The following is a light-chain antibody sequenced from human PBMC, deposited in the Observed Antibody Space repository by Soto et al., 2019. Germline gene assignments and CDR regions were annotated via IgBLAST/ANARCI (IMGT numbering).Light chain of an antibody. Sequence: ELVMTQSPATQSVSPGERATLSCRTSQSVSSNLAWYQQKPGQAPRLLIYGASTRATGIPARFSGSGSGTEFTLTISSLQSEDFAVYYCQQYYDWPITFGQGTRLEIK. CDR2: GAS. CDR1: QSVSSN. CDR3: QQYYDWPIT. J-gene: IGKJ5*01. V-gene: IGKV3-15*01.